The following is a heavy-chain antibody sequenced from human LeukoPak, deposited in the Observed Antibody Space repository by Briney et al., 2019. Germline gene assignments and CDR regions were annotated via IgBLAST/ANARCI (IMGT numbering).Heavy chain of an antibody. D-gene: IGHD2-21*02. CDR1: GGSISSGGYY. V-gene: IGHV4-31*03. J-gene: IGHJ3*02. CDR3: ARVVLTSDWAFDI. CDR2: IYYSGST. Sequence: KPSQTLSLTCTVSGGSISSGGYYWSWIRQHPGKVLEWIGYIYYSGSTYYNPSLKSRVTIPVDTSKDQFSLNLISVPDADTAVYYCARVVLTSDWAFDIGGQGTMVTVSS.